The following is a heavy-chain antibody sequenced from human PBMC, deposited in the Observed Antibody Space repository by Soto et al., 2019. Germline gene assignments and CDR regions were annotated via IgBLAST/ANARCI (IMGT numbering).Heavy chain of an antibody. D-gene: IGHD3-22*01. Sequence: TGGSLRLSCAASGFTFKDSYMSWVRQAPGKGLEWIGRIKSKRDGGVTDYDESVKGSGFTISRDDSKNTLFLQINSLKIEFTVVYYCTTDSYFTLKLVRFDYWGLGTLVTVSS. CDR2: IKSKRDGGVT. V-gene: IGHV3-15*01. J-gene: IGHJ4*01. CDR3: TTDSYFTLKLVRFDY. CDR1: GFTFKDSY.